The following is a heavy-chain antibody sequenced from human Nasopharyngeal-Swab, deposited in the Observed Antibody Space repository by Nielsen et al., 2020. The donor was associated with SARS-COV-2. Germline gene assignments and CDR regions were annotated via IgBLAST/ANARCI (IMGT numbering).Heavy chain of an antibody. Sequence: GGSLRLSCAASGFTFSSYAMSWVRQAPGKGLERVSVIYSGGSSTYYADSVKGRFTISRDNSKNTLYLQMNSLRAEDTAVYYCAKDQRYSGYDSFDYWGQGTLVTVSS. CDR1: GFTFSSYA. CDR2: IYSGGSST. V-gene: IGHV3-23*03. J-gene: IGHJ4*02. CDR3: AKDQRYSGYDSFDY. D-gene: IGHD5-12*01.